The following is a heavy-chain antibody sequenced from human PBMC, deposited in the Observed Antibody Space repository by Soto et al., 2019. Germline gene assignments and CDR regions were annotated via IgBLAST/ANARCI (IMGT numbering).Heavy chain of an antibody. J-gene: IGHJ3*02. Sequence: QVQLQESGPGLVKPSQTLSLTCTVSGGSISSDGSYWSWIRQHPGKDLEWIAYIYYTGGTYTNPSLTSRVTISADTSKNQFSLKPKSVTAADTAVYFCARALVGSTVEGFEIWGQGTLVTVSS. CDR3: ARALVGSTVEGFEI. CDR2: IYYTGGT. V-gene: IGHV4-31*03. D-gene: IGHD1-26*01. CDR1: GGSISSDGSY.